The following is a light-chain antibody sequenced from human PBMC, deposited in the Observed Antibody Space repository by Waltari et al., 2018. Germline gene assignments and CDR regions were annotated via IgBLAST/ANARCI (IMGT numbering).Light chain of an antibody. Sequence: QSALTQPASVSGSPGQSITISCSGVGSAVGASDSVSWHQHHPGKAPQVIIYDVTNRPSWVSARFSASKSANTASLTISRLQPEDEADYYCSSQTLDGLVLFGGGTRLTVL. J-gene: IGLJ2*01. CDR2: DVT. V-gene: IGLV2-14*03. CDR3: SSQTLDGLVL. CDR1: GSAVGASDS.